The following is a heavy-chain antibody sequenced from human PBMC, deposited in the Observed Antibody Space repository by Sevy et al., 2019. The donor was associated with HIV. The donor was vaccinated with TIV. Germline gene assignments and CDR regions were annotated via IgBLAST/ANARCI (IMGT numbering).Heavy chain of an antibody. CDR3: AKGPSRDGYNFNYFDY. J-gene: IGHJ4*02. D-gene: IGHD5-12*01. CDR1: GFTFSSYA. V-gene: IGHV3-23*01. CDR2: ISCSGGST. Sequence: GESLKISCAASGFTFSSYAMSWVRQAPGKGLEWVSAISCSGGSTYYADSVKGRFTISRDNSKNTLYLQMNSLRAEDTAVYYCAKGPSRDGYNFNYFDYWGQGTLVTVSS.